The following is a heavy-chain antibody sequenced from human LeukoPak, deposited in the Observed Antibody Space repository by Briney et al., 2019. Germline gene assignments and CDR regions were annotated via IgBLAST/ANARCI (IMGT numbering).Heavy chain of an antibody. Sequence: GASVKVSCKASGYTFTSYAMHWVRQAPGQRLEWMGWINAGNGNTKYSEKFQDRVTITRETSATTAYMELSSLRSEDTAVYYCARDKGALNYYGSGRNCFDPWGQGTLVTVSS. J-gene: IGHJ5*02. D-gene: IGHD3-10*01. CDR3: ARDKGALNYYGSGRNCFDP. CDR1: GYTFTSYA. V-gene: IGHV1-3*01. CDR2: INAGNGNT.